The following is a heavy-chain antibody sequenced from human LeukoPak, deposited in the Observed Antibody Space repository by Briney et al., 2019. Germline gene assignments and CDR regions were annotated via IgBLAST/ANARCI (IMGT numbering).Heavy chain of an antibody. CDR3: AREGLAARRGAFDI. D-gene: IGHD6-6*01. V-gene: IGHV4-61*01. CDR1: GGSISTSSYS. J-gene: IGHJ3*02. Sequence: SETLSLTCTVSGGSISTSSYSWGWIRQPPGKGLEWTGYVYYSGNTNYNPSLRSRVTISIDTSKNQFSLNLKSVTAADTAIYYCAREGLAARRGAFDIWGQGTVVSVSS. CDR2: VYYSGNT.